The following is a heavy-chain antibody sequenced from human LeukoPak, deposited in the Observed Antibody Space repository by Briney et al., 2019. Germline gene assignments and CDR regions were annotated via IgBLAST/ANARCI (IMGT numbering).Heavy chain of an antibody. CDR1: GVTFSIYA. V-gene: IGHV3-23*01. J-gene: IGHJ4*02. CDR3: AKGRDGYNAYFEY. Sequence: GGSLRLSCAASGVTFSIYAMSWVRQAPGKGLEWVSGIGGSGSGGCTYYADSVKGRFTISRDIPKNTLYLQMNSLRAEDTAVYYCAKGRDGYNAYFEYWGQGTLVTVSS. D-gene: IGHD5-24*01. CDR2: IGGSGSGGCT.